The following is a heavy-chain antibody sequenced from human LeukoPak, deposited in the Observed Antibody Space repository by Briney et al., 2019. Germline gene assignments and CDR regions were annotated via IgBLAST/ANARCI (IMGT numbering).Heavy chain of an antibody. CDR1: GFTFSSYE. Sequence: PSGGSLRLSCAASGFTFSSYEMNWVRQAPGKGLEWVSYISSSGSTIYYADSVKGRFTISRDNAKNSLYLQMNSLRAEDTAVYYCATGDGYKPFDYWGQGTLVTVSS. CDR3: ATGDGYKPFDY. D-gene: IGHD5-24*01. V-gene: IGHV3-48*03. J-gene: IGHJ4*02. CDR2: ISSSGSTI.